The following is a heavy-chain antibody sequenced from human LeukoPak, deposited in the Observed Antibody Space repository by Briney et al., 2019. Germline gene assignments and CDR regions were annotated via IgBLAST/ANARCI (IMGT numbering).Heavy chain of an antibody. CDR1: GFTFSNHA. D-gene: IGHD2-2*03. V-gene: IGHV3-30*04. J-gene: IGHJ3*02. Sequence: GGSLRLSCVTSGFTFSNHAMHWVRQGPGKGLEWVAVISDDGSSKFYADSVKGRFTIFRDNSKNTLFPQINSLRPEDTAVYYCARVDDLVAFDIWGQGTLVTVSS. CDR2: ISDDGSSK. CDR3: ARVDDLVAFDI.